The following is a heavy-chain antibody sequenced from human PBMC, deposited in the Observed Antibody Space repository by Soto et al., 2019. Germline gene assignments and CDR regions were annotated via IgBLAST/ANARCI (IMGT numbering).Heavy chain of an antibody. CDR3: AKGVERHFDY. V-gene: IGHV3-23*01. CDR2: ISGGGSST. D-gene: IGHD2-15*01. Sequence: EVQLLESGGDLVQPGGSLRLSCAAYGFAFSNYAINWLRQAPGKGLEWVSDISGGGSSTYYADSVKGRFTISRDNSKNTVSLQMNSLRPEDTAIYYCAKGVERHFDYWGQGTLVTVSS. J-gene: IGHJ4*02. CDR1: GFAFSNYA.